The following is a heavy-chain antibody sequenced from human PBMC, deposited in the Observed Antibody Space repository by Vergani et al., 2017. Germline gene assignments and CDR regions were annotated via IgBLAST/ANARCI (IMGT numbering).Heavy chain of an antibody. CDR3: ARDPPPLIVVVTARLDAFDI. V-gene: IGHV1-3*01. CDR1: GYTFTSYA. J-gene: IGHJ3*02. D-gene: IGHD2-21*02. CDR2: INAGNGNT. Sequence: QVQLVQSGAEVKKPGASVKVSCKASGYTFTSYAMHWVRQAPGQRLEWMGWINAGNGNTKYSQKFQGRVTITRETSASTAYMELSSLRSEDTAVYYCARDPPPLIVVVTARLDAFDIWGQGTMVTVSS.